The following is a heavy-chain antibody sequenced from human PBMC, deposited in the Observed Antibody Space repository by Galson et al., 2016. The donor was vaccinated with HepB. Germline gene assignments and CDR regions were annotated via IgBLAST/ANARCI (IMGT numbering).Heavy chain of an antibody. CDR2: ISGSGEHT. CDR1: GFRFSGYA. V-gene: IGHV3-23*01. J-gene: IGHJ6*02. Sequence: SLRLSCAASGFRFSGYAMTWVRQAPGKGLEWVSGISGSGEHTYYADNVKGRFTISRDNSKTTLYVQMTSLRVEDTAVYYWAKGSIWVSAALYGMDVWGQGTTVTVSS. D-gene: IGHD2-21*01. CDR3: AKGSIWVSAALYGMDV.